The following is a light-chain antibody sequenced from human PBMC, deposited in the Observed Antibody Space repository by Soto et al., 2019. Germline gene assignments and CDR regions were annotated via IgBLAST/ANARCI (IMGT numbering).Light chain of an antibody. CDR2: DVS. V-gene: IGKV1-12*01. J-gene: IGKJ4*01. CDR3: QQAHSFPLT. Sequence: DIQINQATSSVSASVGDRVTITCRASQGINNWLAWYQQKPGKAPKLLIYDVSSLQSGVPSRFSGSRSGTDFTLTISSLQPEDFATYYCQQAHSFPLTFGGGTKVEI. CDR1: QGINNW.